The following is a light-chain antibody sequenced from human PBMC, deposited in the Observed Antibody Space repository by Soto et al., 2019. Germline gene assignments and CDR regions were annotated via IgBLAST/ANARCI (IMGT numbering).Light chain of an antibody. CDR3: QQYGSSPPIT. V-gene: IGKV3-20*01. CDR2: GAS. CDR1: QSVNSRY. Sequence: VLTQSPGTLSLSPGERATLSCRASQSVNSRYLAWYQQKPGQAPRFLIYGASSRATGIPGRFNGSGSGTDFTLTISRLEPEDFAVYYCQQYGSSPPITFGQGTRLEIK. J-gene: IGKJ5*01.